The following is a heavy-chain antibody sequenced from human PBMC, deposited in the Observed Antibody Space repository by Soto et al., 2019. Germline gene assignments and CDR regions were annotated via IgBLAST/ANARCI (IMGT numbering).Heavy chain of an antibody. J-gene: IGHJ4*02. CDR1: GFTFSSYI. D-gene: IGHD3-22*01. Sequence: GGSLRLSCAASGFTFSSYIMNWVRQAPGKGLERFSSICSSSSYIYYADSVKGQFTISRDNVKNSLYLQMNSLRAEDTAVYYCATAIYATSGLREAFDYCGQATLVTVFS. CDR3: ATAIYATSGLREAFDY. CDR2: ICSSSSYI. V-gene: IGHV3-21*01.